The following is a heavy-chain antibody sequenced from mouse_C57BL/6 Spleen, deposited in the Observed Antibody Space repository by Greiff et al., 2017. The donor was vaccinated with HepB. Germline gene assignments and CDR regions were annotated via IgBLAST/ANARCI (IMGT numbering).Heavy chain of an antibody. Sequence: QVHVKQSGAELVKPGASVKISCKASGYAFSSYWMNWVKQRPGKGLEWIGQIYPGDGDTNYNGKFKGKATLTADKSSSTAYMQLSSLTSADSAVYFCARCPPYAMDYWGQGTSVTVSS. J-gene: IGHJ4*01. CDR2: IYPGDGDT. V-gene: IGHV1-80*01. CDR1: GYAFSSYW. CDR3: ARCPPYAMDY.